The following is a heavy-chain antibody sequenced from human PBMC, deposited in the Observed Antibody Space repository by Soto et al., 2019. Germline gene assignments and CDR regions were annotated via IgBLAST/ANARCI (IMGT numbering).Heavy chain of an antibody. D-gene: IGHD1-26*01. Sequence: QLQLQESGPGLVKPSETLSLTCTVSGGSISSSSYYWGWIRQPPGKGLEWIGSIYYSGSTYYNPSLKIRVTISVATSKNHFSLRLSSVTAADTAVYYCATQEVGGSYVYTFHPWGQGTLVTVSS. CDR3: ATQEVGGSYVYTFHP. CDR1: GGSISSSSYY. CDR2: IYYSGST. J-gene: IGHJ5*02. V-gene: IGHV4-39*02.